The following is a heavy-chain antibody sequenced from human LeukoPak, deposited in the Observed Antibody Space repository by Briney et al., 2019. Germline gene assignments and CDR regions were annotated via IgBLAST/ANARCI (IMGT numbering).Heavy chain of an antibody. D-gene: IGHD2-2*01. CDR1: GFTFSSYA. J-gene: IGHJ4*02. Sequence: GGSLRLSCTASGFTFSSYAMSWVRQAPGKGLEWVSALSGSGGNTYYTDSVKGRFTISRDNSKNTLYLQMNSLTAEDTAKYYCAKVASLCTATSCVRGGFDYWGQGTLVTVSS. CDR3: AKVASLCTATSCVRGGFDY. CDR2: LSGSGGNT. V-gene: IGHV3-23*01.